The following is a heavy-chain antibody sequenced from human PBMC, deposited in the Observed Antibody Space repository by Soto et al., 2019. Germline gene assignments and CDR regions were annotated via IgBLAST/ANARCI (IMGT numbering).Heavy chain of an antibody. V-gene: IGHV4-39*01. CDR1: GGSISSSSYY. CDR2: IYYSGST. J-gene: IGHJ4*02. Sequence: PSETLSLPCTVSGGSISSSSYYWGWIRQPPGKGLEWIGSIYYSGSTYYNPSLKSRVTISVDTSKNQFSLKLSSVTAADTAVYYCAGGDILTGYYTLPFEYWGQGTLVTVSS. CDR3: AGGDILTGYYTLPFEY. D-gene: IGHD3-9*01.